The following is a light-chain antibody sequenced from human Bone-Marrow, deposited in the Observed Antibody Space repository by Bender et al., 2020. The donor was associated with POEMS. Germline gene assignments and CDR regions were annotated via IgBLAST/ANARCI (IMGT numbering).Light chain of an antibody. J-gene: IGLJ2*01. CDR1: SSDVGSYDL. Sequence: QSALTQPRSVSGSPGQSVTISCTGTSSDVGSYDLVSWYQHHPGQAPKLMIYEGSKRPSRVSNRFSGSKSGNTASLTISGLQAEDEADYYCCSYAGGGTYVLFGGGTKLTVL. CDR3: CSYAGGGTYVL. V-gene: IGLV2-23*01. CDR2: EGS.